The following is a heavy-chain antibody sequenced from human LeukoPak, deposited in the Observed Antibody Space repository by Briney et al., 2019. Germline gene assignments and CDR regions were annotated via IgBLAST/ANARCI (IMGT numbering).Heavy chain of an antibody. V-gene: IGHV1-18*01. J-gene: IGHJ4*02. Sequence: ASVKVSCKASGYSFTSYGITWVRQASGQGLEWLGWISASNGNTNYAQKLQGRVTMTADTSTSTAYMDLRSLTPDDTAFYYCARYPLSYTGNWHYFFDYWGQGTLLTVSS. CDR3: ARYPLSYTGNWHYFFDY. CDR2: ISASNGNT. CDR1: GYSFTSYG. D-gene: IGHD1-7*01.